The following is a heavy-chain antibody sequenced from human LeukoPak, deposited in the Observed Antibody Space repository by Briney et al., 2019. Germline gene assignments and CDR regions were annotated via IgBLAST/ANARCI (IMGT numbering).Heavy chain of an antibody. CDR2: ISSSSSYT. CDR1: GFTFSDYY. J-gene: IGHJ4*02. Sequence: PGGSLRLSCAASGFTFSDYYMSWIRQAPGKGLEWVSYISSSSSYTNYADSVKGRFTISRDNAKNSLYLQMNSLRAEDTAVYYCARDPRAYCGGDCYSDFDYWGQGTLVTVSS. V-gene: IGHV3-11*06. CDR3: ARDPRAYCGGDCYSDFDY. D-gene: IGHD2-21*02.